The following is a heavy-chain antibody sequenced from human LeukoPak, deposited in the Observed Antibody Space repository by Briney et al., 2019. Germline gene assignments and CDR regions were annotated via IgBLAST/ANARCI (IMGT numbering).Heavy chain of an antibody. CDR1: GYTFTNYA. V-gene: IGHV1-18*01. Sequence: ASVKVSCKASGYTFTNYAISWVRQAPGQGLEWMGWISVYNGDTKYPQKFQGRVTMTTDTSTSTAYMELRSPRSDDTAVYYCARYDRYCSGGDCHYYFDYWGQGTLVTVSS. CDR3: ARYDRYCSGGDCHYYFDY. J-gene: IGHJ4*02. D-gene: IGHD2-15*01. CDR2: ISVYNGDT.